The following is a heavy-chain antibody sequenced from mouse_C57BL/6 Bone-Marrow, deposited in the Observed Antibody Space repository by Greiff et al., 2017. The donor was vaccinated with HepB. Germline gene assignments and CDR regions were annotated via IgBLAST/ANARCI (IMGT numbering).Heavy chain of an antibody. D-gene: IGHD1-1*01. V-gene: IGHV5-4*01. CDR3: ARGLLPFDY. J-gene: IGHJ2*01. CDR2: ISDGGSYT. CDR1: GFTFSSYA. Sequence: DVQLVESGGGLVKPGGSLKLSCAASGFTFSSYAMSWVRQTPEKRLEWVATISDGGSYTYYPDNVKGRFTISRDNAKNNLYLQMSHLKSEDTAMYYCARGLLPFDYWGQGTTLTVSS.